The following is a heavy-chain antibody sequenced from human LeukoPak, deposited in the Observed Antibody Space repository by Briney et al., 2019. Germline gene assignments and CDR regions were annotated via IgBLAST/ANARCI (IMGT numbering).Heavy chain of an antibody. CDR1: SGSINTYY. D-gene: IGHD6-13*01. Sequence: SETLSLTCTVSSGSINTYYWSWIRQPPGKGLEWIGYIYHSGSTYYNPSLKSRVTISVDRSKNQFSLKLSSVTAADTAVYYCARGDRAAATEDYWGQGTLVTVSS. V-gene: IGHV4-59*12. J-gene: IGHJ4*02. CDR3: ARGDRAAATEDY. CDR2: IYHSGST.